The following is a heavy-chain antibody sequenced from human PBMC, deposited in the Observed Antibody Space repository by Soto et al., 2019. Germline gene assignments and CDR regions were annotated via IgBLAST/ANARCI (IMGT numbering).Heavy chain of an antibody. CDR3: ATIPLLPGAP. CDR2: IYSGGAT. V-gene: IGHV3-53*01. Sequence: GGSLRLSCAAAGFSVSTSHISWVRQAPGKGLEWVSVIYSGGATHYAVSVKGRFIISRDNSKNTVDLQMSSLRAEDTAVYYCATIPLLPGAPWGQGTMVTVSS. D-gene: IGHD3-22*01. J-gene: IGHJ3*01. CDR1: GFSVSTSH.